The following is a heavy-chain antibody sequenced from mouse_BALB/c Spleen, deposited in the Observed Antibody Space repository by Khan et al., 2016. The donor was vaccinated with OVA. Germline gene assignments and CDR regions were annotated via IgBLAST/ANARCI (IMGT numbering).Heavy chain of an antibody. D-gene: IGHD4-1*01. V-gene: IGHV5-6*01. CDR3: ASHLTGSFAY. Sequence: EVELVESGGDLVKPGGSLRLSCAASGFTFSDYGMSWVRQTPDQRLEWVATINSDGYYTYYPDNVKGRFTISRNNADNTPYLQMSSLKSEDTAIYYCASHLTGSFAYWGQGTIVTVSA. J-gene: IGHJ3*01. CDR1: GFTFSDYG. CDR2: INSDGYYT.